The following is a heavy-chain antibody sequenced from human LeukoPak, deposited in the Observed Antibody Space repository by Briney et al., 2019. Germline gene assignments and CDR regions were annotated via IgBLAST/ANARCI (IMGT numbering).Heavy chain of an antibody. CDR3: ARSIGDYESEAFDI. Sequence: GGSLRLSCAASGFTFNRYDMNWVRQGTGKGLEWVSTIGTAGDTYYPGSVKGRFTISRENAKNSLYLQMNSLRAGDTAVYYCARSIGDYESEAFDIWGQGTVVTVSS. D-gene: IGHD4-17*01. J-gene: IGHJ3*02. CDR1: GFTFNRYD. CDR2: IGTAGDT. V-gene: IGHV3-13*01.